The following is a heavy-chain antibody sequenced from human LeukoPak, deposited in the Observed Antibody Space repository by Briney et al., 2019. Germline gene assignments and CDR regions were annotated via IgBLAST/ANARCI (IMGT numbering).Heavy chain of an antibody. CDR3: ARPSGVLRDAFDI. J-gene: IGHJ3*02. CDR2: IYSGGST. D-gene: IGHD3-10*01. Sequence: GSLRLSCAASGFTVSSNYMSWVRQAPGKGLEWVSVIYSGGSTYYADSVKGRFTISRDNSKNTLYLQMNSLRAEDTAVYYCARPSGVLRDAFDIWGQGTMVTVSS. V-gene: IGHV3-53*01. CDR1: GFTVSSNY.